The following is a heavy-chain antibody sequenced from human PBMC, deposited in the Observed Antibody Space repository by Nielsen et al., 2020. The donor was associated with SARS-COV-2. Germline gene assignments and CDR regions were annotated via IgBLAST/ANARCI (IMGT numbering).Heavy chain of an antibody. D-gene: IGHD2-21*01. CDR3: ARGGGDYYYYGMDV. CDR1: GFTFSDYY. CDR2: ISSSSSYT. V-gene: IGHV3-11*05. J-gene: IGHJ6*02. Sequence: GGSLRLSCAASGFTFSDYYMSWIRQAPGKGLEWVSYISSSSSYTNYADSVKGRFTISRDNAKNSLYLQMNSLRAEDTAVYYCARGGGDYYYYGMDVWGQGTTVTVSS.